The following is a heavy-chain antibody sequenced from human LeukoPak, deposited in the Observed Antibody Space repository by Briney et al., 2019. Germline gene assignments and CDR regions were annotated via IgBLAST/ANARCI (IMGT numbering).Heavy chain of an antibody. V-gene: IGHV3-21*01. CDR2: ISSTGNFI. CDR3: ARDLWDH. J-gene: IGHJ4*02. Sequence: GGSLRLSCAASGFTFSSYAMIRVRQAPGKGLEWVSSISSTGNFIYYADSLKGRFTVSRDNAKNSLYLQMNSLRAEDTAVYYCARDLWDHWGQGTLVTVSS. CDR1: GFTFSSYA.